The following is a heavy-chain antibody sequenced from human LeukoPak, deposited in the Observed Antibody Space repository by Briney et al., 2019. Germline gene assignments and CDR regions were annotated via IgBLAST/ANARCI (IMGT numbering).Heavy chain of an antibody. CDR1: GYNFPIYW. V-gene: IGHV5-51*01. CDR3: ARQGAAGKYYYYYMDV. CDR2: IYPDDSNT. Sequence: GESLKISCQGSGYNFPIYWIGWVRQMPGQGLEWMGIIYPDDSNTIFGPSFQGQVTISADKSINTAYLEWSSLKASDTAIYYCARQGAAGKYYYYYMDVWGKGTTVTVSS. D-gene: IGHD6-13*01. J-gene: IGHJ6*03.